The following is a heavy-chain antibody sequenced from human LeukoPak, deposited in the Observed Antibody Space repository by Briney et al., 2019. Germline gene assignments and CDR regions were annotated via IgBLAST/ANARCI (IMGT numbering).Heavy chain of an antibody. CDR3: ARDSKFGRANWFDP. Sequence: GASVKVSCKASGYTFTGHYMHWVRQAPGQGLEWMGWINPNSGGTNYAQKFQGRVTMTRDTSISTAYMELNRLRSDDTAVYYCARDSKFGRANWFDPWGQGTLVTVSS. D-gene: IGHD3-10*01. J-gene: IGHJ5*02. CDR1: GYTFTGHY. CDR2: INPNSGGT. V-gene: IGHV1-2*02.